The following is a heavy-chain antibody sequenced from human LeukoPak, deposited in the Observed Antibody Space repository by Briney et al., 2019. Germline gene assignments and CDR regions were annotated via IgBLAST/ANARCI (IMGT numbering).Heavy chain of an antibody. CDR2: ISGSGGST. V-gene: IGHV3-23*01. Sequence: GGSLRLSCAASGFTFSSYDMSWVRQAPGKGLEWVSAISGSGGSTYYADSVKGRFTISRDNSKNTLYLQMNSLRAENTAVYYCAKVPYGSGTRGGFDYWGQGTLVTVSS. D-gene: IGHD3-10*01. J-gene: IGHJ4*02. CDR1: GFTFSSYD. CDR3: AKVPYGSGTRGGFDY.